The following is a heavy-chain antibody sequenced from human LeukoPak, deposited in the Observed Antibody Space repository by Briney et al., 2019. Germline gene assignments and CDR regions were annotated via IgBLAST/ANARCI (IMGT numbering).Heavy chain of an antibody. D-gene: IGHD4-17*01. CDR1: GFTFSSYA. CDR2: ISGSGGGT. V-gene: IGHV3-23*01. J-gene: IGHJ6*02. Sequence: GGSLRLSCAASGFTFSSYAMNWVRQAPGKGLEWVSAISGSGGGTYYADSVKGRFTISRDSSKNTLYLQMNSLRAEDTAVYYCAKAMTTVSRYYYYGVDVWGQGTTVTVSS. CDR3: AKAMTTVSRYYYYGVDV.